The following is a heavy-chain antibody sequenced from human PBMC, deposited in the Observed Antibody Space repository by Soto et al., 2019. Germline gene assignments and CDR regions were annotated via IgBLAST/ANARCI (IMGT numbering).Heavy chain of an antibody. V-gene: IGHV5-51*01. D-gene: IGHD4-17*01. J-gene: IGHJ6*02. CDR1: GYSFTSYG. CDR2: IYPGDSDT. Sequence: GESLKISCKGSGYSFTSYGIGWVRQMPGKGLEWMGIIYPGDSDTRYSPSFQGQVTISADKSISTAYLQWSSLKASDTAMYYCASLGGDYNRYYYGMDVWGQGTTVTAP. CDR3: ASLGGDYNRYYYGMDV.